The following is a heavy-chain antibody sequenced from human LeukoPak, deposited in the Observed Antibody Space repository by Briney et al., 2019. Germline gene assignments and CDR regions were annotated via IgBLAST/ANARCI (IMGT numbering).Heavy chain of an antibody. CDR3: ARFVGYSSSWSSNAEYFQH. D-gene: IGHD6-13*01. J-gene: IGHJ1*01. CDR1: GYTFTSYD. V-gene: IGHV1-8*01. Sequence: GASVKVSCKASGYTFTSYDINWVRQATGQGLEWMGWMNPNSGNTGYAQKLQGRVTMTRNTSISTAYMELSSLRSEDTAVYYCARFVGYSSSWSSNAEYFQHWGQGTLVTVSS. CDR2: MNPNSGNT.